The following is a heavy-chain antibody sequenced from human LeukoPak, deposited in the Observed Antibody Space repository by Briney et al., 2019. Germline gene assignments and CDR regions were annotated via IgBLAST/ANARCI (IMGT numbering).Heavy chain of an antibody. CDR1: GFTFSSYA. CDR2: ISYDGSNK. D-gene: IGHD7-27*01. J-gene: IGHJ3*02. V-gene: IGHV3-30*04. CDR3: AKDSINLGLLAFDI. Sequence: GGSLRLSCAASGFTFSSYAMHWVRQAPGKGLEWVAVISYDGSNKYYADSVKGRFTISRDNSKNTLYLQMNSLRAEDTAVYYCAKDSINLGLLAFDIWGQGTMVTVSS.